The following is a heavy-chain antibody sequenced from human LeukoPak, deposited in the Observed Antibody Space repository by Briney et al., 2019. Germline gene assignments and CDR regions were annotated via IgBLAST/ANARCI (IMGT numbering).Heavy chain of an antibody. D-gene: IGHD6-13*01. CDR2: ISYSGAT. CDR1: GGSIRSYY. CDR3: ARHRREQQLELFDS. V-gene: IGHV4-59*08. J-gene: IGHJ4*02. Sequence: PSETLSLTCTVSGGSIRSYYWSWIRQPPGEGLEWIGSISYSGATDHNPSLKSRVTISVDTSKNQFSLKLSFVTAADTAVYYCARHRREQQLELFDSWGQGTLVTVSS.